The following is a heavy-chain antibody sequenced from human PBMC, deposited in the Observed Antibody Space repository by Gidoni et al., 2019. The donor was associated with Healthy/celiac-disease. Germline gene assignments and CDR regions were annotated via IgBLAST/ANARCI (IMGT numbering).Heavy chain of an antibody. Sequence: QVQLVQSGSELKKPGASVKVSCKASGYTFTSYAMNWVRQAPGQGLEWMGWINTNTGNPTYAQGFTGRFVFSLDTSVSTAYLQISSLKAEDTAVYYCARDYLLFYYHFPPKRDYYYGMDVWGQGTTVTVSS. V-gene: IGHV7-4-1*02. D-gene: IGHD3-3*01. CDR3: ARDYLLFYYHFPPKRDYYYGMDV. CDR2: INTNTGNP. J-gene: IGHJ6*02. CDR1: GYTFTSYA.